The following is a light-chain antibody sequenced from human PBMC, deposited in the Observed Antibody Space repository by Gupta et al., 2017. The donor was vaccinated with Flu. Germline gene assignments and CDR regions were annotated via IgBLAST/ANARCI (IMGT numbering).Light chain of an antibody. V-gene: IGKV1-33*01. CDR3: QQYENLHT. Sequence: SPSFLSASVGDRVTITCQASQDIKKFLHWYQQKPNKAPKLLIYDASNGETGVPSRFIGSGSGTHFTCTISSRQHEDFAKYCGQQYENLHTFGQGTKVEIK. CDR1: QDIKKF. CDR2: DAS. J-gene: IGKJ1*01.